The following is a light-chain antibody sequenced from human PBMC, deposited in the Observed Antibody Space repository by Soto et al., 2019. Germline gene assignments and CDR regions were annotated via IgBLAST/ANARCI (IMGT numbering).Light chain of an antibody. J-gene: IGKJ5*01. V-gene: IGKV3-15*01. CDR1: QTVYNNY. Sequence: EIVLTQSPASLSVSPGERATLSCRASQTVYNNYLAWYQQKPGQVPRLLMYAVSTRATGIPARFSGSGSGTEFTLTISSLQSEDFASYYCQQYSSWPITFGQGTRLEIK. CDR2: AVS. CDR3: QQYSSWPIT.